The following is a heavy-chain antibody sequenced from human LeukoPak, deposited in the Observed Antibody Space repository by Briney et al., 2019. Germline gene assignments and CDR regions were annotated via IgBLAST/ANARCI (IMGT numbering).Heavy chain of an antibody. Sequence: KPGGSLRLXCAASGFTFSSYSMNWVRQAPGKGLEWVSSISSSSSYIYYADSVKGRFTISRDNAKNSLYLQMNSLRAEDTAVYYCARGSYDILTGYYQYYFDYWGQGTLVTVSS. CDR3: ARGSYDILTGYYQYYFDY. CDR2: ISSSSSYI. D-gene: IGHD3-9*01. CDR1: GFTFSSYS. J-gene: IGHJ4*02. V-gene: IGHV3-21*01.